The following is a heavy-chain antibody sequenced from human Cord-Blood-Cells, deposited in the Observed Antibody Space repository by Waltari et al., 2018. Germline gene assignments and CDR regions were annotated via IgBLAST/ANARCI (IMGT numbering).Heavy chain of an antibody. D-gene: IGHD3-10*01. J-gene: IGHJ5*02. V-gene: IGHV4-38-2*02. CDR1: GYSISRGYY. CDR3: AREMWFGTNWFDP. Sequence: QVQLQESGPGLVKPSATLSVTCTVSGYSISRGYYWGWIRQPPGKGLEWIGSIYHSGSTYYNPSLKSRVTISVDTSKNQFSLKLSSVTAADTAVYYCAREMWFGTNWFDPWGQGTLVTVSS. CDR2: IYHSGST.